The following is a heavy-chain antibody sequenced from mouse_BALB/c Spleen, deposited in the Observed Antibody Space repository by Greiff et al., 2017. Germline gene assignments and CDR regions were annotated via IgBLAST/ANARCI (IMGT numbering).Heavy chain of an antibody. CDR3: ARGGSTTLDY. Sequence: EVNVVESGGGLVKPGGSLKLSCAASGFTFSSYAMSWVRQTPEKRLEWVASISSGGSTYYPDSVKGRFTISRDNARNILYLQMSSLRSEDTAMYYCARGGSTTLDYWGQGTTLTVSS. J-gene: IGHJ2*01. D-gene: IGHD2-12*01. CDR1: GFTFSSYA. CDR2: ISSGGST. V-gene: IGHV5-6-5*01.